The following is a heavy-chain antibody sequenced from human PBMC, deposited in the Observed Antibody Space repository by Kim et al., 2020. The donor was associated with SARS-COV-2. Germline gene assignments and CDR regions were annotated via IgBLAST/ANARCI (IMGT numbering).Heavy chain of an antibody. V-gene: IGHV2-5*01. Sequence: PSLKSRLTITKDTSKNQVVLTMTNMDPVDTATYYCAHRSITAPGPDAFDIWGQGTMVTVSS. J-gene: IGHJ3*02. D-gene: IGHD6-25*01. CDR3: AHRSITAPGPDAFDI.